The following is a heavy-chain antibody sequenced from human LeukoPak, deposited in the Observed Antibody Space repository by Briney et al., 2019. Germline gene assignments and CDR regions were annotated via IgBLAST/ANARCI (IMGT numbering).Heavy chain of an antibody. CDR1: GGSISTYY. Sequence: SETLSLTCTISGGSISTYYWSWIRQPPVKGLEWIGHIFHTGSTNYKSSLRSRVTMSVDTSKNQFSLRLGSVTAADTAVYYCARHRTGSYPIDFDYWGQGILVTVSS. D-gene: IGHD3-10*01. V-gene: IGHV4-59*08. CDR3: ARHRTGSYPIDFDY. J-gene: IGHJ4*02. CDR2: IFHTGST.